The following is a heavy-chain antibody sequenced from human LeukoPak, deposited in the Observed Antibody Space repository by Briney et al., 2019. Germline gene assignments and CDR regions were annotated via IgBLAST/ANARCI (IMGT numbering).Heavy chain of an antibody. CDR3: AKFLPLIAVAGIDSGFDY. Sequence: PGGSLTLSCAASGCTFSSYSMSWVRQPPGKGLEWVSAISRSGGSTYYADSVKGRFTISRDNSKSTLYLQMNSLRAEDTAVYYCAKFLPLIAVAGIDSGFDYWGQGTLVTVSS. V-gene: IGHV3-23*01. J-gene: IGHJ4*02. CDR1: GCTFSSYS. D-gene: IGHD6-19*01. CDR2: ISRSGGST.